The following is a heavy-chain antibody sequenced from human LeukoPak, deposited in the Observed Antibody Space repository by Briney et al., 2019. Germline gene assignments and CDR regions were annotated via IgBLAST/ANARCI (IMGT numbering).Heavy chain of an antibody. CDR2: INPSGGST. J-gene: IGHJ4*02. CDR1: GYTFTSYY. CDR3: ATGAYDSSGYRRGFDY. V-gene: IGHV1-46*01. D-gene: IGHD3-22*01. Sequence: GASVKVFCKASGYTFTSYYMHWVRQAPGQGLEWMGIINPSGGSTSYAQKFQGRVTMTRDTSTSTVYMGLSSLRSEDTAVYYCATGAYDSSGYRRGFDYWGQGTLVTVSS.